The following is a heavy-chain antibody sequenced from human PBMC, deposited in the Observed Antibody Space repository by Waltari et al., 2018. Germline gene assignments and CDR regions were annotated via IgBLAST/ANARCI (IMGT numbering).Heavy chain of an antibody. V-gene: IGHV4-4*02. CDR2: IYHSGVT. D-gene: IGHD6-6*01. J-gene: IGHJ3*02. Sequence: QVQLQESGPGLVKPSGTLSLTCAVSGGSISSSNWWSWVRQPPGKGLEWIGEIYHSGVTNSNTSLKSRVTISVDKSKNQFSLKLSSVTAADTAVYYCARVKGVWIAARPDRAFDIWGQGTMVTVSS. CDR1: GGSISSSNW. CDR3: ARVKGVWIAARPDRAFDI.